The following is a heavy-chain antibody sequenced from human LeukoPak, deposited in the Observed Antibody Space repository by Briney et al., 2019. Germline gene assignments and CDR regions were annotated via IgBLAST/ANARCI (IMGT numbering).Heavy chain of an antibody. CDR3: ARDTASSSWDYWYFDL. D-gene: IGHD6-13*01. V-gene: IGHV4-59*01. Sequence: SETLSLTCTVSGGSISSYYWSWIRQPPGKGLEWIAYIYYSGSTNYNPSLKSRVTISVDTSKNQFSLKLSSVTAADTAVYYCARDTASSSWDYWYFDLWGRGTLVTVSS. J-gene: IGHJ2*01. CDR2: IYYSGST. CDR1: GGSISSYY.